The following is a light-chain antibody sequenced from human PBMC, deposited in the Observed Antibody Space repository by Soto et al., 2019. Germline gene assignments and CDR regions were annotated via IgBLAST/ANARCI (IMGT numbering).Light chain of an antibody. J-gene: IGLJ3*02. CDR3: SSYGATFSV. CDR1: SSDFGTYKV. V-gene: IGLV2-23*01. Sequence: QSVLTQPASVSGSPGQSITISCIGTSSDFGTYKVFSWYQQHPNKAPKLIIYEGTKRPSGVSNRFSGSKSGDTASLTVSGLQAEADADYFCSSYGATFSVFGGGTKLTVL. CDR2: EGT.